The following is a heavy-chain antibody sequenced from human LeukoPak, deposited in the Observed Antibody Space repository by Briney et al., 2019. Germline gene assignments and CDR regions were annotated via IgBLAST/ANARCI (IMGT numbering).Heavy chain of an antibody. D-gene: IGHD6-13*01. V-gene: IGHV4-59*08. CDR1: GGSISSYY. CDR2: IYYSGST. CDR3: ARGSGYSSSWYNNWFDP. J-gene: IGHJ5*02. Sequence: SETLSLTCTVSGGSISSYYWSWIRQPPGKGLEWIGYIYYSGSTNYNPSLKSRVTISVDTSKNQFSLKLSSVTAADTAVYYCARGSGYSSSWYNNWFDPWGQGTLVTVSS.